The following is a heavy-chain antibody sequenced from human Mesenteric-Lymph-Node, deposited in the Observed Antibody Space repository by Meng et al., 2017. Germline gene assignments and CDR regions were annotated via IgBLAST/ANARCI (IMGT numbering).Heavy chain of an antibody. V-gene: IGHV5-51*01. CDR3: ARRGTIFGVVINPIDY. D-gene: IGHD3-3*01. J-gene: IGHJ4*02. Sequence: KVSCKGSGYSFTSYWIGWVRQMPGKGLEWMGIIYPGDSDTRYSPSFQGQVTISADKSISTAYLQWSSLKASDTAMYYCARRGTIFGVVINPIDYWGQGTLVTVSS. CDR1: GYSFTSYW. CDR2: IYPGDSDT.